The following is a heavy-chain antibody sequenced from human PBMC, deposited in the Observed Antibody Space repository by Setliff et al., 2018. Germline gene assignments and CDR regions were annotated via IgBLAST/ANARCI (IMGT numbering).Heavy chain of an antibody. V-gene: IGHV1-18*01. D-gene: IGHD2-8*01. CDR2: ISAHSGDT. CDR1: GYTFNHYG. CDR3: ERLVRYCTRVTCQRSSDGDF. Sequence: ASVKVSCKASGYTFNHYGITWVRLAPGQGLEWMGWISAHSGDTFYAPQFQGRLVMTTDTSTNTAYMELRNLTSDDTAMYFCERLVRYCTRVTCQRSSDGDFWGQGTPVTVSS. J-gene: IGHJ4*02.